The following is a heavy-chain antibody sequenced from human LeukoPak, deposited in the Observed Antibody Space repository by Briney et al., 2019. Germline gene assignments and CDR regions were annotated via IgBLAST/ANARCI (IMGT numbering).Heavy chain of an antibody. CDR3: ARDEVAGVYHFDY. CDR1: GYTFTSHY. J-gene: IGHJ4*02. CDR2: INPSGGSP. D-gene: IGHD2-8*01. Sequence: ASVKVSCKASGYTFTSHYMHWVRQAPGQGLEWMGVINPSGGSPNYAQKFQGRVIMTGDTSTATVYMELSSLRSEDTALYYCARDEVAGVYHFDYWGQGTLVTVSS. V-gene: IGHV1-46*01.